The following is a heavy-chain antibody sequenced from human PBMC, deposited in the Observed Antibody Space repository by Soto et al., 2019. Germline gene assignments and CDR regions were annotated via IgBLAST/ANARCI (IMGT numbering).Heavy chain of an antibody. V-gene: IGHV3-9*01. Sequence: VQLVESGGGLVQPGRSLRLSCAASGFTFDDYAMHWVRQAPGKGLEWVSAIDWSSGDTGYADSVKGRFNISRDNDKNSLYLQMNSLRTEDTALYYCAKCRSSWVEYDLDVWGQGTTVTVSS. CDR3: AKCRSSWVEYDLDV. CDR1: GFTFDDYA. CDR2: IDWSSGDT. J-gene: IGHJ6*02.